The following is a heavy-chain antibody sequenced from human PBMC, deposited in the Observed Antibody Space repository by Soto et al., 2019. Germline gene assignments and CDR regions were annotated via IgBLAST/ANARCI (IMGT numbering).Heavy chain of an antibody. J-gene: IGHJ4*02. CDR3: ARGVTTVTTFDY. V-gene: IGHV4-39*01. CDR2: IYYSGST. CDR1: CCSFRNCNYY. D-gene: IGHD4-17*01. Sequence: SDPRSLTCCASCCSFRNCNYYSRWIRQPPGKGLEWIGSIYYSGSTYYNPSLKSRVTISVDTSKNQFSLKLSSVTAADTAVYYCARGVTTVTTFDYWGQGTLVTVSS.